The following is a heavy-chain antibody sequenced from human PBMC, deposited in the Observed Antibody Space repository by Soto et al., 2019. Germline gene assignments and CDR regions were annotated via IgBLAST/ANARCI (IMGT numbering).Heavy chain of an antibody. Sequence: PGGSLRLSCSASGFTFSSYAMHWVRQAPGKGLEYVSAISSNGGSTYYADSVKGRFTISRDNSKNTLYLQMSSLRAEDTGVYFCTRVKGILVAAAFFDYWGRGTPVTVSS. CDR1: GFTFSSYA. D-gene: IGHD2-15*01. CDR3: TRVKGILVAAAFFDY. CDR2: ISSNGGST. V-gene: IGHV3-64D*06. J-gene: IGHJ4*02.